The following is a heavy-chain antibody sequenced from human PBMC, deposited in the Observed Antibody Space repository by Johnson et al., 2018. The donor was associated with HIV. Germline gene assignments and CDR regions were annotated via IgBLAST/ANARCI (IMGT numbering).Heavy chain of an antibody. V-gene: IGHV3-30*02. J-gene: IGHJ3*02. CDR3: TKMGALGAFDI. CDR1: GFTFSRYG. Sequence: QVQLVESGGGVVQPGGSLRLSCAASGFTFSRYGMHWVRQAPGKGLEWVAFIRYDGSNKYYVDSVKGRFTISRDNSKNTLSLQMNSLRAEDTAVYYCTKMGALGAFDIWDQGTMVTVSS. D-gene: IGHD3-16*01. CDR2: IRYDGSNK.